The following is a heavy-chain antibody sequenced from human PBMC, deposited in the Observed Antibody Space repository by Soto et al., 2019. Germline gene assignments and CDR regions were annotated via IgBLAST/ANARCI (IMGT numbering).Heavy chain of an antibody. D-gene: IGHD3-10*01. Sequence: QVQMVQSGAEVKKTGASVKVSCKTSGYTFTTFGINWVRQATGQGLEWMGCLTAYDCKRKFAQKFQDRLTMTMDISTSTGYMELSGLRSDDTAVYFCARGLNYGDFDYWGRGTQVAVSS. V-gene: IGHV1-18*01. CDR1: GYTFTTFG. CDR2: LTAYDCKR. J-gene: IGHJ4*02. CDR3: ARGLNYGDFDY.